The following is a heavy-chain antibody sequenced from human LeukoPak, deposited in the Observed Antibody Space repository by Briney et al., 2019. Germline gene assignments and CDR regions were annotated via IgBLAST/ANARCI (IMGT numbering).Heavy chain of an antibody. CDR1: GFTFITST. Sequence: ASVKVSCKASGFTFITSTMQWVRQARGQSLEWMGWIVVGSGNTNYAQKFQERVTITRDVSTSTAYMELTSLRSEDTAVYYCAVREIVGATLFDYWGQGTLVTVSS. J-gene: IGHJ4*02. D-gene: IGHD1-26*01. V-gene: IGHV1-58*02. CDR2: IVVGSGNT. CDR3: AVREIVGATLFDY.